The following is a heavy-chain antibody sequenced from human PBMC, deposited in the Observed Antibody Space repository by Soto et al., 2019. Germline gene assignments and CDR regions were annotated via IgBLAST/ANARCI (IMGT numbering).Heavy chain of an antibody. V-gene: IGHV3-74*02. CDR1: GFTFSNYW. D-gene: IGHD2-15*01. CDR2: INSDGSVS. CDR3: ARGDCVGGTCYSLAGSFYYYMDV. J-gene: IGHJ6*03. Sequence: VQLVESGGGLVQPGGSLRLSCAASGFTFSNYWMYWVRQAPGKGLEWVSRINSDGSVSSHADSVRGRLTISRDNVKNTLYLPMDSLRAEDTAVYFCARGDCVGGTCYSLAGSFYYYMDVWGKGTTVTVFS.